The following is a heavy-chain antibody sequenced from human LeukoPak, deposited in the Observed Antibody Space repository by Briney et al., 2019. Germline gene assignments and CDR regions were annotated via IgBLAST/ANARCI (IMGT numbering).Heavy chain of an antibody. CDR1: GFTFSSYG. Sequence: GGSLRLSCAASGFTFSSYGMIWVRQAPGKGLEWVSGISGSGGSTYLADSVKGRFTISRDNSKNTLYLEMNSLRADDTAVYYYAKDRPTVYSSSWLHFLDSWGQGTLVTVSS. CDR2: ISGSGGST. V-gene: IGHV3-23*01. CDR3: AKDRPTVYSSSWLHFLDS. D-gene: IGHD6-13*01. J-gene: IGHJ4*02.